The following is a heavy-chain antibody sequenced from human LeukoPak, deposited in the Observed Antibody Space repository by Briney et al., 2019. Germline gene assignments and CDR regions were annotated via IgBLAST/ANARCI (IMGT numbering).Heavy chain of an antibody. CDR2: FDPEDGET. J-gene: IGHJ4*02. V-gene: IGHV1-24*01. D-gene: IGHD1-26*01. CDR1: VYTLTELS. CDR3: ATAYSGSYVGYFDY. Sequence: GASVKVSCKVSVYTLTELSMHWVRLAPGKGLEWMGGFDPEDGETIYAQKFQGRVTMTEDTSTDTAYMELSSLRSEDTAVYYCATAYSGSYVGYFDYWGQGTLVTVPS.